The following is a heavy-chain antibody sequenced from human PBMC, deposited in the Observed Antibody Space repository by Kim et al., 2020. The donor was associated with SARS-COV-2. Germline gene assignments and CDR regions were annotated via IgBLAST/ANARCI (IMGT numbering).Heavy chain of an antibody. J-gene: IGHJ4*02. Sequence: GGSLRLSCAASGFTFSSYWMHWVRQAPGKGLVWVSGIGREGSETTYADSVKGRFTISRDNARNTLYLQMDSLTAEDTALYYCAKEQAGSWDHWGQGTLVSVSS. CDR2: IGREGSET. CDR3: AKEQAGSWDH. CDR1: GFTFSSYW. V-gene: IGHV3-74*01. D-gene: IGHD3-10*01.